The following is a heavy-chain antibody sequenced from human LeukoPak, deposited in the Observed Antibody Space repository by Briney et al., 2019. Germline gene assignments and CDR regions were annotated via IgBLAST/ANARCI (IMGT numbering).Heavy chain of an antibody. CDR1: GGSISSGGYY. Sequence: SETLSLTCTVSGGSISSGGYYWSWIRQHPGKGLEWIGYIYYSGSTYYNPSLKSRVTISVDTSKNQFSLKLSSATAADTAVYYCASESGDLEAFDIWGQGTMVTVSS. CDR2: IYYSGST. J-gene: IGHJ3*02. CDR3: ASESGDLEAFDI. V-gene: IGHV4-31*03. D-gene: IGHD4-17*01.